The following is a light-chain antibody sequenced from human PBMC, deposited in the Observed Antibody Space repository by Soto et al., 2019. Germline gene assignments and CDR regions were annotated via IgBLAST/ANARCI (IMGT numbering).Light chain of an antibody. CDR1: LSVSSN. J-gene: IGKJ2*01. CDR3: QQYNDWYT. Sequence: IVMTQSPATLSVSPGQRATLSCRASLSVSSNLAWYQHKPGQAPRLLIYGASTRATGLPARFSGSGSGTEFTLTINSLQSEDFAVYYCQQYNDWYTFGQGTKLEIK. CDR2: GAS. V-gene: IGKV3-15*01.